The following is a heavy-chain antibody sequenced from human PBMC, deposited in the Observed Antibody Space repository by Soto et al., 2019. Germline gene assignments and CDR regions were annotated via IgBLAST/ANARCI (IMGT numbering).Heavy chain of an antibody. V-gene: IGHV4-30-2*01. J-gene: IGHJ3*02. CDR1: GGSISSGGYS. Sequence: PSETLSLTCAVSGGSISSGGYSWSWIRQPPGKGLEWIGYIYHSGSTYYNPSLKSRVTISVDRSKNQFSLKLSSVTAADTAVYYCARDGPRAFDIWGQGTMVTV. CDR2: IYHSGST. CDR3: ARDGPRAFDI.